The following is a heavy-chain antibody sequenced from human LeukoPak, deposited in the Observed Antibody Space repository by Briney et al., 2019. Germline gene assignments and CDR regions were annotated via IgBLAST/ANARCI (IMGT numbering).Heavy chain of an antibody. V-gene: IGHV5-10-1*01. J-gene: IGHJ4*02. CDR1: GYSFTSYW. Sequence: GESLRISCKGSGYSFTSYWISWVRQMPGKGLEWMGRIDPSDSYTNYSPSFQGHVTISADKSISTAYLQWSSLKASDTAMYYCASHRSSTSCYRYFDYWGQGTLVTVSS. CDR2: IDPSDSYT. D-gene: IGHD2-2*01. CDR3: ASHRSSTSCYRYFDY.